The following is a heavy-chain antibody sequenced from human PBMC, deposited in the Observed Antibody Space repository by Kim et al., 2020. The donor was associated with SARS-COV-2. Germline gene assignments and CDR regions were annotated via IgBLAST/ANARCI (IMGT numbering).Heavy chain of an antibody. CDR1: GFTFSSYA. D-gene: IGHD2-21*01. Sequence: GGSLRLSCAASGFTFSSYAMHWVRQAPGKGLECVAVISSDGSNKYYVESVKGRFTISRDNSKNTLYLQMNSLRAEDTAVNYCARDPQAWAVIILYYFDY. CDR2: ISSDGSNK. J-gene: IGHJ4*01. V-gene: IGHV3-30*04. CDR3: ARDPQAWAVIILYYFDY.